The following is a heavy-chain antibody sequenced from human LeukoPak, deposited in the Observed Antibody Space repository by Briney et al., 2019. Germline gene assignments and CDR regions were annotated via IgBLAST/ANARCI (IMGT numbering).Heavy chain of an antibody. CDR3: AKGPMTKLDP. D-gene: IGHD4-11*01. J-gene: IGHJ5*02. V-gene: IGHV3-48*01. CDR2: ISSSSSTI. Sequence: GGSLRLSCAASRFTFSSSTMNWVRQAPGKGLEWVSWISSSSSTIYYADSVKGRFTISRDNSKNTLYLQMNSLRAEDTAVYYCAKGPMTKLDPWGQGTLVTVSS. CDR1: RFTFSSST.